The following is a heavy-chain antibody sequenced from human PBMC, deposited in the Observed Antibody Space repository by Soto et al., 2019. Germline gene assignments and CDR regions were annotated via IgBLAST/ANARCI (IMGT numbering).Heavy chain of an antibody. J-gene: IGHJ4*02. Sequence: PSETLSLTCTVSGGSISSSSYYWGWIRQPPGKGLEWIGSIYYSGSTYYNPSLKSRVTISVDTSKNQFSLKLSSVTAADTAVYYCARRVQNYGNLYYFDYWGQGTLVTVSS. CDR2: IYYSGST. V-gene: IGHV4-39*01. D-gene: IGHD4-17*01. CDR3: ARRVQNYGNLYYFDY. CDR1: GGSISSSSYY.